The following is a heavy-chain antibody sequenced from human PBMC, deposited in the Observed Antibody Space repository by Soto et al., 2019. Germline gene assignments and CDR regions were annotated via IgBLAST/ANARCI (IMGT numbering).Heavy chain of an antibody. CDR2: ISDNGGTT. V-gene: IGHV3-23*01. CDR1: EFTFSNYA. J-gene: IGHJ6*03. D-gene: IGHD3-9*01. Sequence: GSLRLSCAASEFTFSNYAMSWVRQAPGKGLEWVSSISDNGGTTYYADSVKGRFTMSRDNSKNTLYLQMNSLRAEDTAVYYCAKAGGEDYDILTGYYRYYYYMDVWGKGTTVTVSS. CDR3: AKAGGEDYDILTGYYRYYYYMDV.